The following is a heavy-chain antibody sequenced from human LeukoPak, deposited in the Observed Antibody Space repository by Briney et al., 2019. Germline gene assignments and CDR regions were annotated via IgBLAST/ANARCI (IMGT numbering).Heavy chain of an antibody. D-gene: IGHD5-12*01. CDR3: ARVGWEEGGYGIDY. J-gene: IGHJ4*02. CDR2: IYHSGST. V-gene: IGHV4-38-2*02. CDR1: GYSISSGYY. Sequence: SETLSLTCTVSGYSISSGYYWGWIRQPPGKGLEWIGSIYHSGSTYYNPSLKSRVTISVDTSRNQFSLKLSSVTAADTAVYYCARVGWEEGGYGIDYWGQGTLVTVSS.